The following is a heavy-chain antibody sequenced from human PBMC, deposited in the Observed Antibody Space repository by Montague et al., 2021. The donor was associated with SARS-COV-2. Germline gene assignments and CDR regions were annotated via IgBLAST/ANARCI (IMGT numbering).Heavy chain of an antibody. CDR1: GFSLSTSGVC. CDR3: ARRYDFYRAEAFDV. D-gene: IGHD3-3*01. Sequence: PALVKPTKTLTLTCTFSGFSLSTSGVCVGWIRQPPGKALEWLALIYWNDDKRYSPSLKSRLTITKDTSKNRVVLTMTNLDPVDTATYYCARRYDFYRAEAFDVWGQGTMLTVSS. J-gene: IGHJ3*01. CDR2: IYWNDDK. V-gene: IGHV2-5*01.